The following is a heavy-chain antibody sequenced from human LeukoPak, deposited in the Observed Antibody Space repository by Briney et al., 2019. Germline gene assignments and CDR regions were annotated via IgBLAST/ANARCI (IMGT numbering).Heavy chain of an antibody. J-gene: IGHJ4*02. D-gene: IGHD3-10*02. V-gene: IGHV3-30*18. Sequence: GGSLRLSCAASGFTFTNYGMHWVRQAPGKGLEWVAVISYDGSTKYYADSVRGRFTISRDNSKNTLYLQMNSLRPEDTAVYYSAKSGMVVLLWSDQYYFDYWGQGTLVTVSS. CDR3: AKSGMVVLLWSDQYYFDY. CDR2: ISYDGSTK. CDR1: GFTFTNYG.